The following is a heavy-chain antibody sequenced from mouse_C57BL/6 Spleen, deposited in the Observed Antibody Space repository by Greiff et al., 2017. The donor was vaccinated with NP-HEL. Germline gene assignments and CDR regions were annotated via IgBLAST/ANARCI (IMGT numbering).Heavy chain of an antibody. CDR2: ISSGGSYT. D-gene: IGHD2-1*01. CDR3: ARHTAMVTTAWFAY. V-gene: IGHV5-6*01. CDR1: GFTFSSYG. Sequence: EVKLVESGGDLVKPGGSLKLSCAASGFTFSSYGMSWVRQTPDKRLEWVATISSGGSYTYYLDSVKGRFTISRDNAKNTLYLQMSSLKSEDTAMYYCARHTAMVTTAWFAYWGQGTLVTVSA. J-gene: IGHJ3*01.